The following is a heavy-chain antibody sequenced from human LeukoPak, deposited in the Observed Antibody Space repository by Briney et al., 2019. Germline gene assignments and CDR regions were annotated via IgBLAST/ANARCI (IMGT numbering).Heavy chain of an antibody. Sequence: GGSLRLSCAASGFTFSTSDMDWVRQAPGKGLEWVASISSSSTLIYYTDSVKGRFTISRDNAKNSLYLQMNSLRAEDTAVYYCARERGYSGYDYFIDSPSDYWGQGTLVTVSS. J-gene: IGHJ4*02. V-gene: IGHV3-21*01. CDR3: ARERGYSGYDYFIDSPSDY. CDR1: GFTFSTSD. D-gene: IGHD5-12*01. CDR2: ISSSSTLI.